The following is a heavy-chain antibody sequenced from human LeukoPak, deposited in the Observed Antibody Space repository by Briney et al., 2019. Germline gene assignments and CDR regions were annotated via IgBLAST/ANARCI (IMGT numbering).Heavy chain of an antibody. CDR3: AGGPYDFWSGYSLSGYYYYYMDV. Sequence: SETLSLTCTVSGGSISSYYWSWIRQPPGKGLEWIGYIYYSGSTNYNPSLKSRVTISVDTSKNQFSLKLSSVTAADTAVYYCAGGPYDFWSGYSLSGYYYYYMDVWGKGTTVTVSS. CDR2: IYYSGST. V-gene: IGHV4-59*08. CDR1: GGSISSYY. D-gene: IGHD3-3*01. J-gene: IGHJ6*03.